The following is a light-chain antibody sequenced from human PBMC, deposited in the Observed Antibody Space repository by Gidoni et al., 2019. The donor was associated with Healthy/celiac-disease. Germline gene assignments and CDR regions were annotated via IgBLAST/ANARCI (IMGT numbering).Light chain of an antibody. V-gene: IGLV1-47*01. CDR3: AAWDYSLSSWV. CDR2: RNN. CDR1: SSNLGSNY. J-gene: IGLJ3*02. Sequence: QSVLTQPPSASGTPGQGVTISCSGSSSNLGSNYVYWYKQLPGTAPKLLIYRNNQRPSGVPDRSFGSKSGTSASLAISGLRSEDEADYYCAAWDYSLSSWVFGGGTKLTVL.